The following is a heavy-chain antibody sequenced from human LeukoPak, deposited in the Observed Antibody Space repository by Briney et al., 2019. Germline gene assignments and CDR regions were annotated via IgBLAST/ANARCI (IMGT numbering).Heavy chain of an antibody. J-gene: IGHJ4*02. CDR2: IYTSGST. CDR1: GGSISSNY. D-gene: IGHD3-10*01. V-gene: IGHV4-4*07. Sequence: SETLSLTCTVSGGSISSNYWSWIRQPAGKGLEWIGRIYTSGSTNYSPSLKTRVTLSVDTSRNQFSLRLSSVTAADTAVYYCAREGRGKARGGNFDLWGQGTLSPSPQ. CDR3: AREGRGKARGGNFDL.